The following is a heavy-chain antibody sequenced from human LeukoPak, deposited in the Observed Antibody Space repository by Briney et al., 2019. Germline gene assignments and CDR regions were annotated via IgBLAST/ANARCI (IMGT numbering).Heavy chain of an antibody. V-gene: IGHV4-34*01. D-gene: IGHD3-10*01. CDR3: ARGIMVDY. J-gene: IGHJ4*02. CDR1: GGSFSGYY. Sequence: PSETLSLTCAVYGGSFSGYYWSWIRQPPGKGLEWIGEINHSGSTSYNPSLKSRVTISVDTSKNQFSLKLSSVTAADTAVYYCARGIMVDYWGQGTLVTVSS. CDR2: INHSGST.